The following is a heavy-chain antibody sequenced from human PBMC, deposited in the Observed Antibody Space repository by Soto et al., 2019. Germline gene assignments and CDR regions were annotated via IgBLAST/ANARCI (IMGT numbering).Heavy chain of an antibody. V-gene: IGHV4-30-4*01. CDR3: AREGGESSDGLYYFDS. D-gene: IGHD3-16*01. Sequence: SETLSLTCTVSGGSTSSDNYWSWIRQPPGKGLEWIGPIYYSGNTDYNPSLKSRLAISIDASKNQFSLKLSSVTAADTAVYFCAREGGESSDGLYYFDSWGQGSLVTVSS. CDR1: GGSTSSDNY. J-gene: IGHJ4*02. CDR2: IYYSGNT.